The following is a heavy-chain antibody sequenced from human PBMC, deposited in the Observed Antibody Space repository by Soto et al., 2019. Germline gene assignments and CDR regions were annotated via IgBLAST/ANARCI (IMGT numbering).Heavy chain of an antibody. CDR1: GFTFSSYA. CDR3: SRRSSRWYFDY. J-gene: IGHJ4*02. D-gene: IGHD6-19*01. Sequence: EVQLLESGGGLVQPGGSLRLSCAASGFTFSSYAMSWVRQAPGKGLEWVSVISGSGGSTYYADSVKGRFTISRDNSKNTLYLQMNSLRAEDTAVYYCSRRSSRWYFDYWGQGTLVTVSS. CDR2: ISGSGGST. V-gene: IGHV3-23*01.